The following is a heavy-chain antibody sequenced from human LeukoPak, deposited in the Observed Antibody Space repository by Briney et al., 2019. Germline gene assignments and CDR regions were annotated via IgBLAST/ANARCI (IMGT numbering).Heavy chain of an antibody. CDR3: ARGEYYYDSSGPQPDY. CDR1: GFTFSSYS. D-gene: IGHD3-22*01. J-gene: IGHJ4*02. Sequence: PGGSLRLSCAASGFTFSSYSMNWVRQAPGXXXEWVSSISSSSSYIYYADSVKGRFTISRDNAKNSLYLQMNSLRAEDTAVYYCARGEYYYDSSGPQPDYWGQGTLVTVSS. CDR2: ISSSSSYI. V-gene: IGHV3-21*01.